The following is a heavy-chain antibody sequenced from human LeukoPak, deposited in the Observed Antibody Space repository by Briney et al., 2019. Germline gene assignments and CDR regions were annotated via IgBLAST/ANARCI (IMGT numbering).Heavy chain of an antibody. D-gene: IGHD4-17*01. Sequence: ASVTVSCMASGGTFSSYAISWVRPAPGQGLEWMGGIIPIFGTANYAQKFQGRVTSTADKSTSTAYMELSSLRSEDTAVYYCARAATTVIDYYFDYWGQGTLVSVPS. CDR3: ARAATTVIDYYFDY. CDR2: IIPIFGTA. V-gene: IGHV1-69*06. CDR1: GGTFSSYA. J-gene: IGHJ4*02.